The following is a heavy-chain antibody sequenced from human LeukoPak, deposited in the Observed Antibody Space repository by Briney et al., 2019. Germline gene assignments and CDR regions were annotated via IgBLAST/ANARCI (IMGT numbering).Heavy chain of an antibody. J-gene: IGHJ5*02. CDR2: IYYSGST. Sequence: PSETLSLTCTVSGGSISSYYWSWIRQPPGKGLEWIGYIYYSGSTNYNPSLKSRVTISVDTSKNQFSLKLSSVTAADTAVYHCARGIAAAGTPFDPWGQGTLVTVSS. CDR1: GGSISSYY. D-gene: IGHD6-13*01. V-gene: IGHV4-59*01. CDR3: ARGIAAAGTPFDP.